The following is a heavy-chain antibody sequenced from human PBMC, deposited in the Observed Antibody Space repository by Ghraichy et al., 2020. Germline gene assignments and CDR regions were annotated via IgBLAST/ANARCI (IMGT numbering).Heavy chain of an antibody. V-gene: IGHV4-59*01. J-gene: IGHJ5*02. CDR1: GASISSYY. CDR2: MFDSGST. CDR3: ARVIGIIGVDETFSWFDP. D-gene: IGHD3-3*01. Sequence: SQTLSLTCTVSGASISSYYWTWIRQPPGKALEWIGYMFDSGSTSYNPSLKSRVSMSIDASKSQFSLKLSSVTGADTAVYYCARVIGIIGVDETFSWFDPWGQGALVIVSS.